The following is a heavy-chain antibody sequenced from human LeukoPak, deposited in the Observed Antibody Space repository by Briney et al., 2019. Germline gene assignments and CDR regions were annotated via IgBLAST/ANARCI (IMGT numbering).Heavy chain of an antibody. V-gene: IGHV1-69*04. CDR3: ARAGVAVAGSYFDY. J-gene: IGHJ4*02. D-gene: IGHD6-19*01. CDR2: IIPILGIA. CDR1: GGTSSSYA. Sequence: SVKVSCKASGGTSSSYAISWVRQAPGQGLEWMGRIIPILGIANYAQKFQGRVTITADKSTSTAYMELSSLRSEDTAVYYCARAGVAVAGSYFDYWGQGTLVTVSS.